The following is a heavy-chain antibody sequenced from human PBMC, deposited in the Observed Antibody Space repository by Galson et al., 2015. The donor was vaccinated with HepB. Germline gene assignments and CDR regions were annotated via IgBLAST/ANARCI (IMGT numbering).Heavy chain of an antibody. CDR3: AKGLWLATSEFDY. J-gene: IGHJ4*02. CDR2: ISSSGSTI. D-gene: IGHD5-24*01. V-gene: IGHV3-11*01. Sequence: SLRLSCAASGFTFSDYYMSWIRQAPGKGLEWVSYISSSGSTIYYADSVKGRFTISRDNAKNSLYLQMNSLRAEDTAVYYCAKGLWLATSEFDYWGQGTLVTVSS. CDR1: GFTFSDYY.